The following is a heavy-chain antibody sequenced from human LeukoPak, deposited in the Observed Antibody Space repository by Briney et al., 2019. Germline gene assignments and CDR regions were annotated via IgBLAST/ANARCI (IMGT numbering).Heavy chain of an antibody. CDR2: IRYDGSNK. D-gene: IGHD6-13*01. CDR3: ARLIAAGAEFDP. J-gene: IGHJ5*02. V-gene: IGHV3-30*02. CDR1: GFTFSSYG. Sequence: GGSLRLSCAASGFTFSSYGMHWVRQAPGKGLEWVAFIRYDGSNKYYADSVKGRFTISRDNSKNTLYLQMNSLRAEDTAVYYCARLIAAGAEFDPWGQGTLVTVSS.